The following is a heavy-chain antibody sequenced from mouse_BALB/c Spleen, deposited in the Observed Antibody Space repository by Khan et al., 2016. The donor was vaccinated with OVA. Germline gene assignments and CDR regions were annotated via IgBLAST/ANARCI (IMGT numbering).Heavy chain of an antibody. Sequence: QVRLQQSGAELVKAGASVKMSCKASGYTFPSYWMHWVKQRLGQGLEWFAETNPTNGRTYYNETFKSKATLTVDKSSSTAYMLLSGPTFEDSAVYYCARIKKIVATYFDYGGQGTTLTVSS. CDR2: TNPTNGRT. CDR3: ARIKKIVATYFDY. V-gene: IGHV1S81*02. CDR1: GYTFPSYW. D-gene: IGHD1-1*01. J-gene: IGHJ2*01.